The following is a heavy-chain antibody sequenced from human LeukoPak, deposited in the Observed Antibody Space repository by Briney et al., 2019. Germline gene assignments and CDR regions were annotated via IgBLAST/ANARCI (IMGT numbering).Heavy chain of an antibody. CDR2: ISSSSSYI. CDR1: GFTFSGYS. Sequence: GGSLRLSCAASGFTFSGYSMNWVRQAPGKGLEWVSSISSSSSYIYYADSVKGRFTISRDNAKNSLYLQMNSLRAEDTAVYYCAGDYGDSNYYFDYWGQGTLVTVSS. CDR3: AGDYGDSNYYFDY. V-gene: IGHV3-21*01. D-gene: IGHD4-17*01. J-gene: IGHJ4*02.